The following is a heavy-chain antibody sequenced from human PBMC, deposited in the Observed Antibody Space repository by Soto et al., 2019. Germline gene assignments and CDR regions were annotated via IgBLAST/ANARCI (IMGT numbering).Heavy chain of an antibody. CDR3: ARGGYYDSSGYYGY. D-gene: IGHD3-22*01. J-gene: IGHJ4*02. CDR2: IYYSGTT. V-gene: IGHV4-31*03. Sequence: QVQLQESGPGLVKPSQTLSVTCTVSGGSISSGGYYWSWIRQQPGKGLEWIGYIYYSGTTYYNPSLKSRVSISVDTSKNQFSLKLSSVTAADTAVYYCARGGYYDSSGYYGYWGQGTLVTVSP. CDR1: GGSISSGGYY.